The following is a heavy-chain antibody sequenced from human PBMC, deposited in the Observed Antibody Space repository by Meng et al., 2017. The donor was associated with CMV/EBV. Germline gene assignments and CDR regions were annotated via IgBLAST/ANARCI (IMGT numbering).Heavy chain of an antibody. CDR1: GYTFTSYY. D-gene: IGHD3-3*01. CDR3: ARDFGQLRFLEWLSRTWFDP. CDR2: INPSGGST. Sequence: ASVKVSCKASGYTFTSYYMHWVRQAPGQGLEWMGIINPSGGSTSYAQKFQGRVTMTTDTSTSTAYMELRSLRSDDTAVYYCARDFGQLRFLEWLSRTWFDPWGQGTLVTVSS. V-gene: IGHV1-46*01. J-gene: IGHJ5*02.